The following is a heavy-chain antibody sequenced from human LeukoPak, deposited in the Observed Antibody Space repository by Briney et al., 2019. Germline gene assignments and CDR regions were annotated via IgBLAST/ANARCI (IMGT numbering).Heavy chain of an antibody. CDR2: IIPIFGTA. CDR3: ARGVELGPSEFDP. CDR1: GDTFSSYA. D-gene: IGHD3-10*01. V-gene: IGHV1-69*13. J-gene: IGHJ5*02. Sequence: SVKVSCKASGDTFSSYAISWVRQAPGQGLEWMGGIIPIFGTANYAQKFQGRVTITADESTSTAYMELSSLRSEDTAVYYCARGVELGPSEFDPWGQGTLVTVSS.